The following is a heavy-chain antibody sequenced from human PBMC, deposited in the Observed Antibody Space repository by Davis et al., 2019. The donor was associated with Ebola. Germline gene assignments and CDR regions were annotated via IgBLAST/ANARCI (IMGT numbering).Heavy chain of an antibody. J-gene: IGHJ4*02. CDR1: GFTFSGSA. CDR3: ARGPTGQLEGI. CDR2: IRSKANSYAT. D-gene: IGHD1-1*01. V-gene: IGHV3-73*01. Sequence: GESLKISCAASGFTFSGSAMHWVRQASGKGLEWVGRIRSKANSYATAYAASVKGRFTISRDDSKNTAYLQMNSLKTEDTAVYYCARGPTGQLEGIWGQGTLVTVSS.